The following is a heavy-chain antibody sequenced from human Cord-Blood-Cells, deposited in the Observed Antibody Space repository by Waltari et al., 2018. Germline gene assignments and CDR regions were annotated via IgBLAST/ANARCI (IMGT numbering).Heavy chain of an antibody. D-gene: IGHD3-3*01. CDR2: IYYSGST. J-gene: IGHJ6*03. Sequence: QLQLQESGPGLVKPSETLSLTCTVSGGSISSSSYYWGWIRQPPGKGLEWIGSIYYSGSTYYNPSLKSRVTISVDTSKNQFSPKLSSVTAADTAVYYCARHVRFLEWLTNYYYYYMDVWGKGTTVTVSS. V-gene: IGHV4-39*01. CDR1: GGSISSSSYY. CDR3: ARHVRFLEWLTNYYYYYMDV.